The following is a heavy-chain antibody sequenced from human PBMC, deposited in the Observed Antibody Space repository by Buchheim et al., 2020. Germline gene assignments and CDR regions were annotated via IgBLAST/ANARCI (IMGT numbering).Heavy chain of an antibody. D-gene: IGHD1-26*01. J-gene: IGHJ6*02. Sequence: QVQLQQWGAGLLKPSETLSLTCAVYGGSFSGYYWSWIRQPPGKGLEWIGEINHSGSTNYNPSLKSRVTISVDTSKNQFYLKLSSVTAADTAVYYCARAISGGATKIYYYCYGMDVWGQGTT. CDR3: ARAISGGATKIYYYCYGMDV. CDR2: INHSGST. V-gene: IGHV4-34*01. CDR1: GGSFSGYY.